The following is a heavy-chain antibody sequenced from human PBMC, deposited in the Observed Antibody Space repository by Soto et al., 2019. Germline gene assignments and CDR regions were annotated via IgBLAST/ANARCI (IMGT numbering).Heavy chain of an antibody. Sequence: PGGSLRLSCAASGFTFSPYYMSWVRQAPGKGLEWLAMTTQDGNDKHYVDSVRGRFTISRDSAKNSMYLQINSLRTDDTAVYYCTRAPATSCRRCNWFDPWGQGSLVTVSS. CDR1: GFTFSPYY. D-gene: IGHD2-2*01. CDR2: TTQDGNDK. J-gene: IGHJ5*02. V-gene: IGHV3-7*03. CDR3: TRAPATSCRRCNWFDP.